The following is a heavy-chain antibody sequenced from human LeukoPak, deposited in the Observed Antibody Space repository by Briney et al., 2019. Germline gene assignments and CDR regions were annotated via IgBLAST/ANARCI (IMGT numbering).Heavy chain of an antibody. J-gene: IGHJ3*02. D-gene: IGHD3-22*01. Sequence: SVKVSCRASGGTFSSYAISWVRQAPGQGLEWMGGIIPIFGTANYAQKFQGRVTITADESTSTAYMELSSLRSEDTAVYYCARSDDSSGYYKLAFDIWGQGTMVTVSS. CDR3: ARSDDSSGYYKLAFDI. CDR2: IIPIFGTA. CDR1: GGTFSSYA. V-gene: IGHV1-69*13.